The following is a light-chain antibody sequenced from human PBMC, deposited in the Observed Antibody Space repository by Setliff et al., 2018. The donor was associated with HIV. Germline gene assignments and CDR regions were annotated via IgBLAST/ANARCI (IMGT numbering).Light chain of an antibody. CDR3: CSYTSSTTYV. J-gene: IGLJ1*01. V-gene: IGLV2-23*02. Sequence: QSALTQPPSVSASPGQSIIISCTGTKVDIGTYDLVSWYRQYPGKAPKLIIYEVNRRPAGVSDRLSGSKSGNTASLTMSGLRAEDEATYYCCSYTSSTTYVFGTGTKVTVL. CDR2: EVN. CDR1: KVDIGTYDL.